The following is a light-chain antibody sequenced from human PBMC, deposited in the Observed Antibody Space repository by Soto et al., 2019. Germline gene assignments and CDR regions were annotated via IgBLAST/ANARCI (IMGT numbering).Light chain of an antibody. Sequence: DVVMTQSPLSLPVTLGQPASISCRSSQSLVYSDGNTYLNWFQQRPGQSPRRLIYKVSNRDSGVPDRFSGIGSGTDFTLKISRVEAEAVGVYYCMQGTHWPPITFGQGTRLAIK. J-gene: IGKJ5*01. CDR2: KVS. CDR3: MQGTHWPPIT. V-gene: IGKV2-30*01. CDR1: QSLVYSDGNTY.